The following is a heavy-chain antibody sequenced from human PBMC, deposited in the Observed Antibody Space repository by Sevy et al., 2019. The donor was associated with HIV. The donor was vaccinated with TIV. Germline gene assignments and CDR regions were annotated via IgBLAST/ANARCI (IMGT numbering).Heavy chain of an antibody. Sequence: ASVKVSCKASGHTFTDYFIHWVRQAPGQGLEWMGWINPNSGAPKYAQKFEGRVTMTRGTSITTAYMELSRLRSDDTAVYYCASPGGYRYGSLLDYWGQGTLVTVSS. D-gene: IGHD5-18*01. CDR3: ASPGGYRYGSLLDY. CDR2: INPNSGAP. J-gene: IGHJ4*02. CDR1: GHTFTDYF. V-gene: IGHV1-2*02.